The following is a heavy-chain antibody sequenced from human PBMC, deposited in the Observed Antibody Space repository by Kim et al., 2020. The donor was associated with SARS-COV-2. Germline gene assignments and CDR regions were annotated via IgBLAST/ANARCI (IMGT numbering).Heavy chain of an antibody. Sequence: KFQGRVTITADKSTSTAYMELSSLRSEDTAVYYCARVVTGTKLSMYYFDYWGQGTLVTVSS. V-gene: IGHV1-69*04. J-gene: IGHJ4*02. CDR3: ARVVTGTKLSMYYFDY. D-gene: IGHD1-20*01.